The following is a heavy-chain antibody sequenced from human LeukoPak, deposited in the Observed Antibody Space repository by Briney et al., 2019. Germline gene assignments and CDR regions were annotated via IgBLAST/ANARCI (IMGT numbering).Heavy chain of an antibody. J-gene: IGHJ3*02. D-gene: IGHD2-2*01. CDR2: INPSGGST. V-gene: IGHV1-46*01. CDR3: ARVSSGYYSSTSCFSSDAFDI. Sequence: ASVKVSCKASGYTFTSYYMHWVRQAPGQGLEWMGIINPSGGSTSYAQKFQGRVTMTRDMSTSTVYMELSSLRSEDTAVYYCARVSSGYYSSTSCFSSDAFDIWGQGTMVTVSS. CDR1: GYTFTSYY.